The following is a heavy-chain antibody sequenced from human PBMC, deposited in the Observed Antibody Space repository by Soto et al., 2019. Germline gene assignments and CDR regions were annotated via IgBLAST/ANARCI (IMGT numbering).Heavy chain of an antibody. D-gene: IGHD6-13*01. CDR1: GYTFTSYD. CDR3: ATGTQLVLGWFDT. J-gene: IGHJ5*02. Sequence: GASVKVSCKASGYTFTSYDINWVRQATGQGLEWMGWMNPNSGNTGYAQKFQGRVTMTRNTSISTAYMELSSLRSEDTAVYYCATGTQLVLGWFDTWGQGTLVTVSS. CDR2: MNPNSGNT. V-gene: IGHV1-8*01.